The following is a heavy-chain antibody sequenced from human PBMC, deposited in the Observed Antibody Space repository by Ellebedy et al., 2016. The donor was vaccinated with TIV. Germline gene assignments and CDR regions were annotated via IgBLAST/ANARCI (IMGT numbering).Heavy chain of an antibody. CDR1: GGSISSGDYY. J-gene: IGHJ5*02. V-gene: IGHV4-30-4*01. Sequence: SETLSLXXFVSGGSISSGDYYWSWIRQPPGKGLEWIGSIYYSVSTSYNPSLKRRLSISIDTSKNQFSLNLSSVTAADTAVYYCARDNGIIGVTNEDNWFDPWGQGTLVTVSS. CDR2: IYYSVST. D-gene: IGHD2-21*02. CDR3: ARDNGIIGVTNEDNWFDP.